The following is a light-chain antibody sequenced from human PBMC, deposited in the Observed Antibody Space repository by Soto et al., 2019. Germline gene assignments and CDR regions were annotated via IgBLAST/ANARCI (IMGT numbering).Light chain of an antibody. V-gene: IGKV3-20*01. CDR1: QSFSSTY. Sequence: EIVLTQSPGTLSLSPGERATLSCRASQSFSSTYLAWYQQRPGQAPRLLIYGASSRATGIPDRFSGSASGTEFTLTVSRLEPEDFAVYYCQQYGGPPRTFGQGTKVDIK. CDR3: QQYGGPPRT. J-gene: IGKJ1*01. CDR2: GAS.